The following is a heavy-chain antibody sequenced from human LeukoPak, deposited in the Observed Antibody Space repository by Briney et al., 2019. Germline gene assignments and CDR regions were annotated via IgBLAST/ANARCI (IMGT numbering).Heavy chain of an antibody. V-gene: IGHV1-8*01. CDR3: ARGRFRWELEIRDFDY. Sequence: GASVKVSCKASGYTFTSYDINWVRQATGQGLEWMGWGNPNSGNTGYAQTFQGRVTMTRNTSISTAYMELSSLRSEDTAVYYCARGRFRWELEIRDFDYWGQGTLVTVSS. CDR1: GYTFTSYD. D-gene: IGHD1-26*01. J-gene: IGHJ4*02. CDR2: GNPNSGNT.